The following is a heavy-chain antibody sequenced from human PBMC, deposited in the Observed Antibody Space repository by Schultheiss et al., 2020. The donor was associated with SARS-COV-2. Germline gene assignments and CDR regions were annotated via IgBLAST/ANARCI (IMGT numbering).Heavy chain of an antibody. D-gene: IGHD5-12*01. V-gene: IGHV3-23*01. CDR1: GFTFSSYG. CDR3: AREGDGFSDGYSLDF. Sequence: GGSLRLSCAASGFTFSSYGMHWVRQAPGKGLEWVSAISGSGGSTYYADSVKGRFTISRDNANNTLYLQMNSLRAEDSAIYYCAREGDGFSDGYSLDFWGQGARVTVSS. CDR2: ISGSGGST. J-gene: IGHJ4*02.